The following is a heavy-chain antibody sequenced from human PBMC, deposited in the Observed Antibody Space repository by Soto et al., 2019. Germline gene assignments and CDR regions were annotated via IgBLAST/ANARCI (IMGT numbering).Heavy chain of an antibody. Sequence: QLQLQESGSGLVKPSQTLSLTCAVSCGSISSGGYSWIWIRQPPGKGLEWIGYIYHSGSSYYNSSLKRRTTTSVDRSKNQFSLKLSSVTAADTALYYCARVPYPWGQGPLVTVSS. CDR3: ARVPYP. V-gene: IGHV4-30-2*01. CDR1: CGSISSGGYS. J-gene: IGHJ5*02. CDR2: IYHSGSS.